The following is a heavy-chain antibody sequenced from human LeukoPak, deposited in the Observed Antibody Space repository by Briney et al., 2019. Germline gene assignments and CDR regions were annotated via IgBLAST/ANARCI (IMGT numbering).Heavy chain of an antibody. CDR3: AREGVPEYYFDC. Sequence: SVKVSCKASRGTFSSYAISWVRQAPGQGLEGMGRIIPIFGIANYAQKFQGRVTITADKSTSTAYMELSSLRSEDTAVYYCAREGVPEYYFDCWGQGTLVTVSS. V-gene: IGHV1-69*04. CDR1: RGTFSSYA. J-gene: IGHJ4*02. D-gene: IGHD1-14*01. CDR2: IIPIFGIA.